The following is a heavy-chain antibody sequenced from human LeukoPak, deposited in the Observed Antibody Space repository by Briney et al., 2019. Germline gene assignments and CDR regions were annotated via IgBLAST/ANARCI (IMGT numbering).Heavy chain of an antibody. Sequence: GESLKISCRGSGYTFVDYWSGWVRQMPGKGLEWIGFIYPSDSDTRYSPSFQGQVTISADKSISTAYLQWSSLKASDTAMYYCARFPIPRSDFDYWGQGTLVTVSS. V-gene: IGHV5-51*01. CDR3: ARFPIPRSDFDY. CDR2: IYPSDSDT. J-gene: IGHJ4*02. CDR1: GYTFVDYW.